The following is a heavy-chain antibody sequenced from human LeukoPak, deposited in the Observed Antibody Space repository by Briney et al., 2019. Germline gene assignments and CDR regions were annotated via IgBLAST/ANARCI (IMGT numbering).Heavy chain of an antibody. Sequence: PGGSLRLSCAASGFTFSSHTMSWIRQAPGKGLDWVSYISSSGSTIYYAGSVKGRFTISRDNAKNSLFLQMNSLRAEDTAVYYCARDYYDSSGYLYYYYYYMDVWGKGTTVTVSS. CDR3: ARDYYDSSGYLYYYYYYMDV. D-gene: IGHD3-22*01. J-gene: IGHJ6*03. CDR2: ISSSGSTI. CDR1: GFTFSSHT. V-gene: IGHV3-48*04.